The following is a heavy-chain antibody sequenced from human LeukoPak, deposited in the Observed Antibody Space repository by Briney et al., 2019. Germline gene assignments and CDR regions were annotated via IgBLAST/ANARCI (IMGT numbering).Heavy chain of an antibody. CDR2: INPNSGGT. CDR3: AGDGEYGSGSYSGNWFDP. Sequence: GASVKVSCKASGYTFTGYYMHWVRQAPGQGLEWMGWINPNSGGTNYAQKFQGRVTMTRDTSISTAYMELSRLRSDDTAVYYCAGDGEYGSGSYSGNWFDPWGQRTLVTVSS. V-gene: IGHV1-2*02. CDR1: GYTFTGYY. D-gene: IGHD3-10*01. J-gene: IGHJ5*02.